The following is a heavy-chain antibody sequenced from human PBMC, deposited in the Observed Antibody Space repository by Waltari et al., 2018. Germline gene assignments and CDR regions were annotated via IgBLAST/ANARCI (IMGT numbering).Heavy chain of an antibody. Sequence: QVQLVQSGAEVKKPGASVKVSCKASGYTFTSYPIHCFPQAPGPRLEGMGGIIPIFGTANYAQKFQGRVTITADKSTSTAYMELSSLRSEDTAVYYCARSYAGGYYDILTGYFDAFDIWGQGTMVTVSS. CDR2: IIPIFGTA. J-gene: IGHJ3*02. V-gene: IGHV1-69*06. CDR3: ARSYAGGYYDILTGYFDAFDI. D-gene: IGHD3-9*01. CDR1: GYTFTSYP.